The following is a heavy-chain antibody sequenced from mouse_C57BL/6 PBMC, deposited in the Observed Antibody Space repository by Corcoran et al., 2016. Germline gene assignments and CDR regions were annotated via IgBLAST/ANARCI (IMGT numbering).Heavy chain of an antibody. V-gene: IGHV1-26*01. CDR2: INPNNGGT. J-gene: IGHJ1*03. D-gene: IGHD1-1*01. CDR3: ARANSPGYGSSYYWYFDV. Sequence: EVQLQQSGPELVKPGASVKISCKASGYTFTDYYMNWVKQSHGKSLEWIGDINPNNGGTSYNQKFKGKATLTVDKSSSTAYMELRSLTSEDSAVYYCARANSPGYGSSYYWYFDVWGTGTTVTVSS. CDR1: GYTFTDYY.